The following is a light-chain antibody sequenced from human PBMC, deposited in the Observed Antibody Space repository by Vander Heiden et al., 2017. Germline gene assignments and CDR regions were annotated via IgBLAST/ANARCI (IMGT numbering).Light chain of an antibody. J-gene: IGKJ2*01. Sequence: SQSISSWLAWYQQKPGKAPKLLIYKASSLESGVPSRFSGSGSGTEFTLTISSLQPDDFATYYCQQYNSYPYTFGQGTKLEFK. CDR1: QSISSW. CDR2: KAS. CDR3: QQYNSYPYT. V-gene: IGKV1-5*03.